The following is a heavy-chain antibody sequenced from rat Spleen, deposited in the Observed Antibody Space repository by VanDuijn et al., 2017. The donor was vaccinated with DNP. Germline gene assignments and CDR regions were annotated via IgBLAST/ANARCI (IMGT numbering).Heavy chain of an antibody. D-gene: IGHD1-12*03. CDR1: SLTLSDFN. CDR3: ATHGYPAYYFDN. V-gene: IGHV5S10*01. Sequence: EVQLVESGGGLVQPGRSLKLSCPASSLTLSDFNMAWVRQAPKRGLEWVATIIYDGSRTFYRDSVKDRFTISRDNAKNTLYLQMDSLRSEDTATYYCATHGYPAYYFDNWGQGVMVTVSS. J-gene: IGHJ2*01. CDR2: IIYDGSRT.